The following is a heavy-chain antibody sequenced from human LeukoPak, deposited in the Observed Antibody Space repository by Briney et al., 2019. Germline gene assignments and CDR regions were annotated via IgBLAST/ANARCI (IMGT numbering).Heavy chain of an antibody. D-gene: IGHD7-27*01. J-gene: IGHJ4*02. V-gene: IGHV4-39*01. CDR3: ATRELTGDSITED. CDR2: IYYSGST. CDR1: GGSISSSSYY. Sequence: SETLSLTCTVSGGSISSSSYYWGWIRQPPGKGLEWIGSIYYSGSTYYNPSLKSRVTISVDTSKNQFSLKLSSVTAADTAVYYCATRELTGDSITEDWGQGTLVTVSS.